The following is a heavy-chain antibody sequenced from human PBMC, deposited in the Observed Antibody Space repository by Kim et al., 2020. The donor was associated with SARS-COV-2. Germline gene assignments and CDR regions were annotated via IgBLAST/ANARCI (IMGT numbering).Heavy chain of an antibody. V-gene: IGHV4-39*01. CDR2: GST. J-gene: IGHJ4*02. Sequence: GSTYDNPSLKSRVTISVDTSKNQFSLKLSSVTAADTAVYYCALGTTTIGYWGQGTLVTVSS. D-gene: IGHD1-1*01. CDR3: ALGTTTIGY.